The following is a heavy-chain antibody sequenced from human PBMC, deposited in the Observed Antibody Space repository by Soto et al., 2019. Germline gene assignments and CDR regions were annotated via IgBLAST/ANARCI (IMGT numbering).Heavy chain of an antibody. D-gene: IGHD6-13*01. Sequence: GGSLRLSCAASGFTFSNYAMHWLRQAPGKGLEWVAVLSDDTTKEYYADSVKGRFAVSRDNSKNTLFLQMSSLRAEDTAIYYCARVLKEGVAASIWAWFDTWGQGTLVTVSS. V-gene: IGHV3-30*09. CDR1: GFTFSNYA. CDR2: LSDDTTKE. CDR3: ARVLKEGVAASIWAWFDT. J-gene: IGHJ5*02.